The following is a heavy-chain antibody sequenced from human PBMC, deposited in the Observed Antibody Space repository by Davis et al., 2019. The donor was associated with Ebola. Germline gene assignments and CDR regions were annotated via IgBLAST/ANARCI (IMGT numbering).Heavy chain of an antibody. CDR2: INPNSGGT. D-gene: IGHD3-10*01. Sequence: AASVKVSCKASGYTFTGYYMHWVRQAPGQGLEWMGRINPNSGGTNYAQKFQGRVTMTRNTSISTAYMELSSLRSEDTAVYYCARLVGEFYFYGMDVWGKGTTVTVSS. CDR3: ARLVGEFYFYGMDV. V-gene: IGHV1-2*06. CDR1: GYTFTGYY. J-gene: IGHJ6*04.